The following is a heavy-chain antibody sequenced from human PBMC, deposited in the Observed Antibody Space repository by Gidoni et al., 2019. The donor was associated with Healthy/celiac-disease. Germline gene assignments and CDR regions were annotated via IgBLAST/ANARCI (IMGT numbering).Heavy chain of an antibody. J-gene: IGHJ6*02. CDR3: ARDSRARSYYYYYGMDV. Sequence: EVQLVESGGGLVQPGGSLRLSCAASGFTFSSYRMNWVRQAPGKGLEWVSYISSSSSTIYYADSVKGRFTISRDNAKNSLYLQMNSLRDEDTAVYYCARDSRARSYYYYYGMDVWGQGTTVTVSS. CDR1: GFTFSSYR. V-gene: IGHV3-48*02. D-gene: IGHD6-6*01. CDR2: ISSSSSTI.